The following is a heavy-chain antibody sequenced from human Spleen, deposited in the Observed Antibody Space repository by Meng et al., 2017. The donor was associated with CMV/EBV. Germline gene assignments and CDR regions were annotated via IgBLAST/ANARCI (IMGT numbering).Heavy chain of an antibody. V-gene: IGHV3-21*01. D-gene: IGHD2-8*01. CDR3: ARDNGGPNPYYYYGMDV. CDR1: GFIFSSYW. CDR2: ISSSSDYI. Sequence: GESLKISCAASGFIFSSYWKHWVRQPPGKGLEWVSSISSSSDYIYYADSVKGRFTISRDNAKNSLYLQMSSLRAEDTAVYYCARDNGGPNPYYYYGMDVWGQGTTVTVSS. J-gene: IGHJ6*02.